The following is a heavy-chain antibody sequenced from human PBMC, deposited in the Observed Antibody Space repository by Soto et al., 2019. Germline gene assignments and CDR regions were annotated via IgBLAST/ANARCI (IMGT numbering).Heavy chain of an antibody. D-gene: IGHD6-19*01. J-gene: IGHJ4*02. CDR3: AREGGSIGGWFGRKFDS. CDR2: ISSGGTTT. V-gene: IGHV3-23*01. CDR1: GFTFRTHA. Sequence: GGSLRRSCAASGFTFRTHAMSWVRQAPGKGLEWVSSISSGGTTTFYAASVEGRFTISRDKSKNTLYLQMNSLRADDTAVYYCAREGGSIGGWFGRKFDSWGQGTQVTVSS.